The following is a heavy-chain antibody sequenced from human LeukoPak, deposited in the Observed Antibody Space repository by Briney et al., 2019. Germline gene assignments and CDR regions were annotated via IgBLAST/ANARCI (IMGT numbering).Heavy chain of an antibody. D-gene: IGHD2-21*01. CDR2: IWPDGSIE. J-gene: IGHJ4*02. CDR1: GFTFSSFG. CDR3: ARGCGGGPGCYILDY. V-gene: IGHV3-33*01. Sequence: AGGSLRLSCAASGFTFSSFGMHWVRQAPGKGLEWVAIIWPDGSIEVYIESVKGRFTISRDNSKNTLYLHMNSLRGEDTAMYYCARGCGGGPGCYILDYWGQGTLVTVSS.